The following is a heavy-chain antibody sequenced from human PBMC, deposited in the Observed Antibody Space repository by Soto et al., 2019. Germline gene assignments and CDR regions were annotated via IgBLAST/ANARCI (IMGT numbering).Heavy chain of an antibody. Sequence: EVQLVDSGGGLVKPGGSLRLSCAASGFIFTSYSMNWVRQAPGKGLEWVSSISSSSSYIYYADSVKGRFTISRDNAKNSLYLQMSSLRAEDTAVYYCARDSGSSSDYYGMDVWGQGTMVTVSS. CDR1: GFIFTSYS. J-gene: IGHJ6*02. CDR2: ISSSSSYI. CDR3: ARDSGSSSDYYGMDV. V-gene: IGHV3-21*01. D-gene: IGHD6-13*01.